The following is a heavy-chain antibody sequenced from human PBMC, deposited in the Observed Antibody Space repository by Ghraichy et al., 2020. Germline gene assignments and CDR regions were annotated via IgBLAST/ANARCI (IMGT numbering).Heavy chain of an antibody. Sequence: GGSLRLSCAASGFTVSSNYMSWVRQAPGKGLEWVSVIYSGGSTYYADSVKGRFTISRDNSKNTLYLQMNSLRAEDTAVYYCARVRVDYYDRYFFDYWGQGTLVTVSS. CDR3: ARVRVDYYDRYFFDY. D-gene: IGHD3-22*01. V-gene: IGHV3-53*01. J-gene: IGHJ4*02. CDR2: IYSGGST. CDR1: GFTVSSNY.